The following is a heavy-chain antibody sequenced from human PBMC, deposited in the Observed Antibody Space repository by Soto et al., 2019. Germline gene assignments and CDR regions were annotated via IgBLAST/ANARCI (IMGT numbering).Heavy chain of an antibody. CDR1: GFTFTSSA. CDR3: AAEGYCGGDCYSGFDP. Sequence: GASVKVSCKASGFTFTSSAVQWVRQARGQRLEWIGWIVVGSGNTNYAQKFQERVTITRDMSTSTAYMELSSLRSEDTAVYYCAAEGYCGGDCYSGFDPWGQGTLVTVSS. CDR2: IVVGSGNT. V-gene: IGHV1-58*01. J-gene: IGHJ5*02. D-gene: IGHD2-21*02.